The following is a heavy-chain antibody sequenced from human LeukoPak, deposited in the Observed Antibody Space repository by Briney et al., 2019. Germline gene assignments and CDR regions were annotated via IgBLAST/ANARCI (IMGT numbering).Heavy chain of an antibody. J-gene: IGHJ1*01. CDR1: GFTFNSFA. CDR2: IYSGGDT. CDR3: ARDPPAVSTNTYG. V-gene: IGHV3-66*01. Sequence: GGSLRLSCAASGFTFNSFAMTWVRQAPGKGLEWVSLIYSGGDTDYADSVKGRFTISRDNSKNILYLQMNSLRVDDTAVYYCARDPPAVSTNTYGWGQGTLVTVSS. D-gene: IGHD6-13*01.